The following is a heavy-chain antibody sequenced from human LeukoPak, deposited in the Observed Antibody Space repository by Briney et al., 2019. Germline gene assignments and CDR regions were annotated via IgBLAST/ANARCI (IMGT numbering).Heavy chain of an antibody. CDR3: ARGPDSGSYYFDY. CDR2: ISSSSSYI. V-gene: IGHV3-21*01. J-gene: IGHJ4*02. CDR1: GFTFSSYS. D-gene: IGHD1-26*01. Sequence: GGSLRLSCAASGFTFSSYSMNWVRQAPGKGLEWVSSISSSSSYIYYADSVKGRFTISGDNAKNSLYLQMNSLRAEDTAVYYCARGPDSGSYYFDYWGQGTLVTVSS.